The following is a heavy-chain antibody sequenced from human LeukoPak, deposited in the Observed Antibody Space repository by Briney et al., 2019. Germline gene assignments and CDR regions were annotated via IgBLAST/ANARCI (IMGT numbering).Heavy chain of an antibody. CDR3: ARTPFNIVVVPAAIEVQSNFYMDV. J-gene: IGHJ6*03. CDR1: GFTFSDSY. V-gene: IGHV3-11*01. D-gene: IGHD2-2*01. CDR2: ISSSGSII. Sequence: GGSLRLSCAASGFTFSDSYMSWIRQAPGKGLEWVSYISSSGSIIYYTDSVKGRFTISRDNAKNSLYLQMNSLRAEDTAVYYCARTPFNIVVVPAAIEVQSNFYMDVWGKGTTVTISS.